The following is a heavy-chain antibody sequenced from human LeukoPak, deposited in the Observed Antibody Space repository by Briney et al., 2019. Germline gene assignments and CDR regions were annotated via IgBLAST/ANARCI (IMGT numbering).Heavy chain of an antibody. V-gene: IGHV3-23*01. Sequence: GGSLRLSCAASGFTFSSYAMSWVRQAPGKGLEWVSSITSSGAATYYADSVKGRFTISRDNSDNTLYLQMNSLRAEYTAVYYCARGFKGSSSEYFQHWGQGTLVTVSS. CDR2: ITSSGAAT. CDR3: ARGFKGSSSEYFQH. D-gene: IGHD6-6*01. J-gene: IGHJ1*01. CDR1: GFTFSSYA.